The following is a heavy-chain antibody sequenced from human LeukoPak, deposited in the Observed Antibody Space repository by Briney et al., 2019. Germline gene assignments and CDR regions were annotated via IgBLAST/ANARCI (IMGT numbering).Heavy chain of an antibody. CDR1: GGSISSYY. CDR3: ARDQYDYVWGSFDF. Sequence: SETLSLTCTVSGGSISSYYWSWIRQPPGKGLEWIGYIYHSGSTNYNPSLKSRVTSVDTSKSQFCLKLTSVTAADTAVYYCARDQYDYVWGSFDFWGQGTLVTVSS. D-gene: IGHD3-16*01. J-gene: IGHJ4*02. CDR2: IYHSGST. V-gene: IGHV4-59*01.